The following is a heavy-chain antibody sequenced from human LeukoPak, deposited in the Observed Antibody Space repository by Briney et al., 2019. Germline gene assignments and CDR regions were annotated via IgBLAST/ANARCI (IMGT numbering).Heavy chain of an antibody. CDR3: AKDSAPSSSWDIIDC. CDR2: IRYDGSNK. D-gene: IGHD6-13*01. V-gene: IGHV3-30*02. Sequence: GGSLRLSCAASGFTFSSYGMHWVRQAPGKGLEWVAFIRYDGSNKYYADSVKGRFTISRDNSKNTLYLQMNSLRAEDTAVYYCAKDSAPSSSWDIIDCWGQGTLVTVSS. J-gene: IGHJ4*02. CDR1: GFTFSSYG.